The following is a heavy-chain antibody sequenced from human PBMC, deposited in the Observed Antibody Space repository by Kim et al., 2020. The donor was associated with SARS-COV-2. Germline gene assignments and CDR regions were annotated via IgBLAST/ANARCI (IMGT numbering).Heavy chain of an antibody. J-gene: IGHJ4*02. CDR2: ISFDGDNK. Sequence: GGSLRLSCAASGFTFSSYAMHWVRQAPGKGLEWVAVISFDGDNKYYADSVRGRFTISRDNSKYTLSLLMNSLRTEDTAAYCCAKGRIAVAATAMNYCGQG. CDR1: GFTFSSYA. D-gene: IGHD6-19*01. CDR3: AKGRIAVAATAMNY. V-gene: IGHV3-30-3*01.